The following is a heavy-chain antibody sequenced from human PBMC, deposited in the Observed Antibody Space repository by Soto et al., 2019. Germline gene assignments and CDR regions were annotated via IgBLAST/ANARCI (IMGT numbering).Heavy chain of an antibody. CDR3: ASRALYSGSYWAGGYFDS. J-gene: IGHJ4*02. CDR1: GFSLHTSGVG. Sequence: QITLRESGPTRVRPTQTLSLTCSFSGFSLHTSGVGVGCIRQPPVKALEWLAIMYWDDDKRYSPTQKSRLSITKHTSEKQVVLTMPNMDHVDTATSYCASRALYSGSYWAGGYFDSWGQGTLITVSS. V-gene: IGHV2-5*02. D-gene: IGHD1-26*01. CDR2: MYWDDDK.